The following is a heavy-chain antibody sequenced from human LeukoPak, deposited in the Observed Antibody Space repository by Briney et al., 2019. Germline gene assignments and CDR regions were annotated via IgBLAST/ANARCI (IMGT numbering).Heavy chain of an antibody. CDR3: ARVIRVAARLSWFDP. CDR2: INPNSGGT. V-gene: IGHV1-2*02. Sequence: GASVKVSCKASGYTFTGYYMHWVRQAPGQGLEWMGWINPNSGGTNYAQKFQGRVTMTRDTSISTAYMELSRLRSDDTAVYYCARVIRVAARLSWFDPWGQGTLVTVSS. CDR1: GYTFTGYY. J-gene: IGHJ5*02. D-gene: IGHD6-6*01.